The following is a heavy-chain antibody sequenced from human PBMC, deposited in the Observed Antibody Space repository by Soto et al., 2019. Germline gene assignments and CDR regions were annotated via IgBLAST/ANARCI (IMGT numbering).Heavy chain of an antibody. V-gene: IGHV3-15*01. D-gene: IGHD3-22*01. CDR3: TTDGFTGIVGI. J-gene: IGHJ3*02. Sequence: PGGSLRLSCAASGFPFTKAWMTWVRHAPGKGLEWVGRIRSKTSSETREYAAPVKGRFTISRDDSKNMLYLEMNSLKIEDTGVYYCTTDGFTGIVGIWGQGTMVTVSS. CDR2: IRSKTSSETR. CDR1: GFPFTKAW.